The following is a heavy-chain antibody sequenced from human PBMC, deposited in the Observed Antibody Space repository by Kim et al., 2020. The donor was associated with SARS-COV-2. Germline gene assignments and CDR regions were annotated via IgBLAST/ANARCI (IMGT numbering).Heavy chain of an antibody. D-gene: IGHD7-27*01. J-gene: IGHJ4*02. V-gene: IGHV3-21*01. CDR2: SSSYI. Sequence: SSSYIYYADSVKGRFTISRDNAKNSLYLQMNSLRAEDTAVYYCARDNWGYWGQGTLVTVSS. CDR3: ARDNWGY.